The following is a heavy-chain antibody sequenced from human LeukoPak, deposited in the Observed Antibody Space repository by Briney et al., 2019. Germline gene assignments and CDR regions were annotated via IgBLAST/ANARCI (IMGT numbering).Heavy chain of an antibody. CDR2: ISYDESNK. J-gene: IGHJ5*02. Sequence: PGRSLRLSCAASGFTFSSYAMHWVRQAPGKGLEWVAVISYDESNKYYADSVKGRFTISRDNSKNTLYLQMNSLRAEDTAVYYCARDAWYGQNFDPWGQGTLVTVSS. CDR1: GFTFSSYA. D-gene: IGHD6-13*01. V-gene: IGHV3-30*01. CDR3: ARDAWYGQNFDP.